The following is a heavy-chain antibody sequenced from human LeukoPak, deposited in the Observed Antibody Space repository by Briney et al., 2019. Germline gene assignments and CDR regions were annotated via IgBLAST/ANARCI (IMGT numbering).Heavy chain of an antibody. D-gene: IGHD3-9*01. V-gene: IGHV1-2*02. CDR3: ARLDILTGFGADY. Sequence: ASVKVSCKASGYTFTGYYMHWVRQAPGQGLEWMGWINPNSGGTNYAQKFQGRVTMTRDTSISTAYMELSRLRSDDTAVYYCARLDILTGFGADYWGQGTLVTVSS. CDR1: GYTFTGYY. J-gene: IGHJ4*02. CDR2: INPNSGGT.